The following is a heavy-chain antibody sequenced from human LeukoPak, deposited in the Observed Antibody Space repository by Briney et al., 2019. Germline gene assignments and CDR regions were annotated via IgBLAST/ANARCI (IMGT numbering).Heavy chain of an antibody. V-gene: IGHV3-23*01. CDR2: IGGSGVRT. J-gene: IGHJ4*02. Sequence: PGGTLRLSCSASGFTFTTYGMNWVRRAPGKGLEWVSGIGGSGVRTYYADSVKGRFTISRDNSRNTVYLQMKSLRDEDTAVYYCAKDSKWKFLDDWGQGTVVTVSS. D-gene: IGHD3-3*01. CDR3: AKDSKWKFLDD. CDR1: GFTFTTYG.